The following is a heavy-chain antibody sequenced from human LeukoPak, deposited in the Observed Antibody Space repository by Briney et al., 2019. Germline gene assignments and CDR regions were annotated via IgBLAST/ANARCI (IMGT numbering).Heavy chain of an antibody. D-gene: IGHD6-13*01. J-gene: IGHJ3*02. CDR2: IYYSGST. CDR3: ARGIAAAGSAFYI. CDR1: GGSISSGDYY. Sequence: SQTLSLTCTVSGGSISSGDYYWSWIRQPPGKGLEWIGYIYYSGSTYYNPSLKSRVTISVDTSKNQFSLKLSSVTAADTAVYYCARGIAAAGSAFYIWGQGTMVTVSS. V-gene: IGHV4-30-4*01.